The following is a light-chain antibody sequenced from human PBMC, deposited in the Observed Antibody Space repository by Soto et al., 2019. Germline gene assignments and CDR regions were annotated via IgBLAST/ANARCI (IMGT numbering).Light chain of an antibody. CDR2: VGTGGIVG. CDR3: GADHGSGSNFVV. Sequence: QAVVTQPPSASASLGASVTLTCTLSSGYSNYKVDWYQQRPGKGPRFVMRVGTGGIVGSKGDGIHDRFSVLGSGLNRYLTIKNIQEEDESDYHCGADHGSGSNFVVFGGGTKLTVL. J-gene: IGLJ2*01. V-gene: IGLV9-49*01. CDR1: SGYSNYK.